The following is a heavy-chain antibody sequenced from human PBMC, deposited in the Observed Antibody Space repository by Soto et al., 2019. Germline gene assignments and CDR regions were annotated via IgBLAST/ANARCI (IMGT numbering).Heavy chain of an antibody. Sequence: QVQLQESGPGLVKPSQTLSLTCTVSGGSISSCDYYWSWVRQPPGKGLEWIGFIYYSGSTYYNPSLKSRVTISVDTSKNQFSLKLSSVSAADTAVYYCARDYLDTSMVRTQHYYGVDVWGQGPTVTVSS. D-gene: IGHD5-18*01. J-gene: IGHJ6*02. V-gene: IGHV4-30-4*01. CDR3: ARDYLDTSMVRTQHYYGVDV. CDR1: GGSISSCDYY. CDR2: IYYSGST.